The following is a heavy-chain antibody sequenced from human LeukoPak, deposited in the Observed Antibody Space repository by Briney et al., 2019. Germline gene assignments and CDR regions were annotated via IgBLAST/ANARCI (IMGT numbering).Heavy chain of an antibody. CDR2: IYYSGST. D-gene: IGHD6-19*01. J-gene: IGHJ5*02. V-gene: IGHV4-39*07. CDR3: ARPQRRKQWLVQPGEYNWFDP. CDR1: GGSIGRSSYY. Sequence: SETLSLTCTVSGGSIGRSSYYWGWIRQPPGKGLEWIGSIYYSGSTNYNSSLKSRVTISVDTSKNQFSLKLSSVTAADTAVYYCARPQRRKQWLVQPGEYNWFDPWGQGTLVTVSS.